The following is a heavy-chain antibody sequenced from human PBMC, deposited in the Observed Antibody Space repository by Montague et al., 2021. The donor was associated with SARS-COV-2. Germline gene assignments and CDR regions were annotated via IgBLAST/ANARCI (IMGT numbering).Heavy chain of an antibody. J-gene: IGHJ6*03. CDR1: GFTFSSYA. D-gene: IGHD1-26*01. CDR3: ASGDDNGSGYLDV. V-gene: IGHV4-34*01. Sequence: SLRLSCAASGFTFSSYAMSWIRQPPGKGLEWIGEINHSVSTYYXXXLXGRVTISVDTSKNQFSLKLNSVTAADAAVYYCASGDDNGSGYLDVWGKGTTVTVSS. CDR2: INHSVST.